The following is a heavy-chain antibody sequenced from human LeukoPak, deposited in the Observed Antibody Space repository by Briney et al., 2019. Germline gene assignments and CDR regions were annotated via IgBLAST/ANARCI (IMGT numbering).Heavy chain of an antibody. CDR1: GYTFSGYY. D-gene: IGHD3-3*01. CDR2: INPNSGDT. CDR3: ARGSFVGPYYFAY. J-gene: IGHJ4*02. Sequence: GASVKVSCKASGYTFSGYYMHWVRQAPGQGLEWMGWINPNSGDTKYTQKFQGRVTMTRDTSISTAYMELSRLRSDDTAVYYCARGSFVGPYYFAYWGQGTLVTVSS. V-gene: IGHV1-2*02.